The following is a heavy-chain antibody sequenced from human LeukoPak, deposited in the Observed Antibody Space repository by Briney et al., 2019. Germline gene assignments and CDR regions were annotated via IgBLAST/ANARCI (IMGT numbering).Heavy chain of an antibody. Sequence: SETLSLNCTVSGGSINSDYWSWVRQPPGKGLEWIGYMCYSGSINYNPSLKSRVTISVDTSKNQFSLKLGSVTAADTAVYYCARENLGGVAPPGVLMNWFDPWGQGTLVTVSS. V-gene: IGHV4-59*01. CDR3: ARENLGGVAPPGVLMNWFDP. J-gene: IGHJ5*02. D-gene: IGHD3-16*01. CDR1: GGSINSDY. CDR2: MCYSGSI.